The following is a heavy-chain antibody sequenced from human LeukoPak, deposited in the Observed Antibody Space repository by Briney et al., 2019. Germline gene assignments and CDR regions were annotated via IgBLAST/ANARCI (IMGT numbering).Heavy chain of an antibody. J-gene: IGHJ4*02. Sequence: GGSLRLSCAASGFTFSSYWMHWVRQAPGKGLVWVSRINSDGSSTSYADSVKGRFTISRDNSKNTLYLQMNSLRAEDTAVYYCAKDPGYSSGWYQIFDYWGQGTLVTVSS. CDR2: INSDGSST. CDR3: AKDPGYSSGWYQIFDY. CDR1: GFTFSSYW. V-gene: IGHV3-74*01. D-gene: IGHD6-19*01.